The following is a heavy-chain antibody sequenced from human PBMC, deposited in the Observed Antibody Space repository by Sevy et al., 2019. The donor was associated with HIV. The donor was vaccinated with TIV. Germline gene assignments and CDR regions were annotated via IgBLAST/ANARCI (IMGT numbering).Heavy chain of an antibody. CDR3: AREAYSNDWSFDP. J-gene: IGHJ5*02. Sequence: GESLKISCKGSGYSFTNYWIGWVRQMPGKGLEWMGIIYLGDSDTIYSPSFQGQVTISVDKSISTANLQWSSLKASDTAMDYCAREAYSNDWSFDPWGQGTLVTVSS. V-gene: IGHV5-51*01. CDR2: IYLGDSDT. D-gene: IGHD6-19*01. CDR1: GYSFTNYW.